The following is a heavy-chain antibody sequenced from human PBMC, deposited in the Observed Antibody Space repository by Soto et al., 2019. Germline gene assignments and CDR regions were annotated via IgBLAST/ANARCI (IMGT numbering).Heavy chain of an antibody. CDR2: FSGSGGTT. D-gene: IGHD3-10*01. J-gene: IGHJ4*02. CDR1: GFTFNTYA. Sequence: EVQLLESGGGLVQPGGSLRLSCAASGFTFNTYAMSWVRQAPGKGLEWVSTFSGSGGTTYYADSVKGRFTVSRDNSKNTLYLQMNSLRAEDTAVYYCARGPLWFGELYDYWGQGTLVTVSS. V-gene: IGHV3-23*01. CDR3: ARGPLWFGELYDY.